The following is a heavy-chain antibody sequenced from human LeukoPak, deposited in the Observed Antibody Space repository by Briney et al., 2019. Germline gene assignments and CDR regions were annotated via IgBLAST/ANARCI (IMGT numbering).Heavy chain of an antibody. CDR2: VYYSGTT. V-gene: IGHV4-39*01. J-gene: IGHJ4*02. D-gene: IGHD2/OR15-2a*01. CDR3: ARREYPRKYYFDF. Sequence: GSVYYSGTTYCNPSLKSRLTMSVDTSKNQFSLKLHSVTAADTAVYYCARREYPRKYYFDFWGQGTLVTVSS.